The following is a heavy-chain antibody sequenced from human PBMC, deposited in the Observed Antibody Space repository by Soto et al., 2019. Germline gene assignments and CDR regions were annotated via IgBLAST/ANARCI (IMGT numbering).Heavy chain of an antibody. J-gene: IGHJ4*02. CDR3: VREPWGFSGTWYDY. D-gene: IGHD6-13*01. CDR1: QFSFRSYW. V-gene: IGHV3-74*01. Sequence: LRLSCAASQFSFRSYWMHWVRQVPGKGPAWVSRINHDGSKTEYADSVKGRFTISRDNTNNTLYLQMNSLRVEDTAMYYCVREPWGFSGTWYDYWGQGTLVTVS. CDR2: INHDGSKT.